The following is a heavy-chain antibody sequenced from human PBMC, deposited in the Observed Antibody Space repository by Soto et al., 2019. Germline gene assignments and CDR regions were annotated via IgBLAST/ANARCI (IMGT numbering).Heavy chain of an antibody. J-gene: IGHJ3*02. CDR1: GFTFSFYA. V-gene: IGHV3-23*01. CDR3: AKVKDGATGFDI. Sequence: EVQLLESGGGLVQPGGSLRLSCAASGFTFSFYAMSWVRQPPGKGLEWVSAISGSSSSTYYADSVKGRFTISRDSSKNTRYLQMNSLRAEDTAVYYCAKVKDGATGFDIWGQGTMVTVSS. D-gene: IGHD1-1*01. CDR2: ISGSSSST.